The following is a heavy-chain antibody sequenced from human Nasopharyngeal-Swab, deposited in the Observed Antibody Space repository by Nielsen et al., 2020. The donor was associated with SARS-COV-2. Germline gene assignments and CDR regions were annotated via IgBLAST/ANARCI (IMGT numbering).Heavy chain of an antibody. V-gene: IGHV5-51*01. Sequence: KVSCKGSGYSFTSYWIGWVRQMPGKGLEWMGIIYPGDSDTRYSPSFQGQVTISADKSISTAYLQWSSLKASDTAMYYCARRAYYYDSSGYEAYAFDIWCQGTMVTVSS. J-gene: IGHJ3*02. D-gene: IGHD3-22*01. CDR2: IYPGDSDT. CDR1: GYSFTSYW. CDR3: ARRAYYYDSSGYEAYAFDI.